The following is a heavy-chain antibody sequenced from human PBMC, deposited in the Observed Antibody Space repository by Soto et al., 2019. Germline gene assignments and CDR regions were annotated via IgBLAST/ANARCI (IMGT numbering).Heavy chain of an antibody. Sequence: TGGSLRLSCAASGFTFSSYAMSWVRQAPGKGLEWVSAISDGSSTSYADSVKGRFTISRDNAKNTLYLQMNSLRAEDTAVYYCARDSPPLGYCSSTSCYPYGMDVWGQGTTVTVSS. CDR1: GFTFSSYA. CDR3: ARDSPPLGYCSSTSCYPYGMDV. V-gene: IGHV3-74*01. D-gene: IGHD2-2*01. J-gene: IGHJ6*02. CDR2: ISDGSST.